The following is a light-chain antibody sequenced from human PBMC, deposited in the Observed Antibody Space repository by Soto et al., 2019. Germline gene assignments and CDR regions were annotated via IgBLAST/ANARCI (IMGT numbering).Light chain of an antibody. Sequence: SQMTQSPSPLSASVGDTVIITCRASQTISRWLAWYQQKPGKAPRLLIYTASTLESGVPSRFSASGSGTEFTLTISSLQPDDFATYYCQQYNSYRTVGQGTKVDI. V-gene: IGKV1-5*01. CDR1: QTISRW. J-gene: IGKJ1*01. CDR3: QQYNSYRT. CDR2: TAS.